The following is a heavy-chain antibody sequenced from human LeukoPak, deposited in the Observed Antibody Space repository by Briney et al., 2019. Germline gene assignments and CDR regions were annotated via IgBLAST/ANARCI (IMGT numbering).Heavy chain of an antibody. CDR2: INPNSGGT. Sequence: VASVKVSCKASGYTFTSYYMHWVRQAPGQGLEWMGWINPNSGGTNYAQKFQGRVTMTRDTSISTAYMELSRLRSDDTAVYYCARDRSWNSRYYYYYMDVWGKGTTVTVSS. D-gene: IGHD1-7*01. J-gene: IGHJ6*03. CDR1: GYTFTSYY. V-gene: IGHV1-2*02. CDR3: ARDRSWNSRYYYYYMDV.